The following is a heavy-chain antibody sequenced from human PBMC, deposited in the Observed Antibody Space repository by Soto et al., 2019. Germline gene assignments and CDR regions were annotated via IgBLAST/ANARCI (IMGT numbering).Heavy chain of an antibody. CDR2: IRGTTNGRST. J-gene: IGHJ4*02. CDR1: GLTFRDAW. Sequence: EVQLVESGGGLVKPGGSLRLSCVVSGLTFRDAWVNWVRQAPGEGLEWVGRIRGTTNGRSTDYAAPVKGRFTISRDDTMNTVNPQSNSVNVERTGMYHCTADLEWAGGDNWGQGTVVSVSS. CDR3: TADLEWAGGDN. D-gene: IGHD3-3*01. V-gene: IGHV3-15*07.